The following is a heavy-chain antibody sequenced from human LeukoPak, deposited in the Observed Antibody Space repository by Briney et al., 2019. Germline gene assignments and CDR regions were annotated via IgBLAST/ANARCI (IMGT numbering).Heavy chain of an antibody. CDR2: IYHSGST. CDR1: GYSISSGYY. J-gene: IGHJ3*02. V-gene: IGHV4-38-2*01. D-gene: IGHD6-19*01. Sequence: PSETLSLTCAVSGYSISSGYYWGWIRQPPGKGLEWIGSIYHSGSTYYNPSLKSRVTISVDTSKNQFSLKLSSVTAADTAVYYRASPYSSGWYGAFDIWGQGTMVTVSS. CDR3: ASPYSSGWYGAFDI.